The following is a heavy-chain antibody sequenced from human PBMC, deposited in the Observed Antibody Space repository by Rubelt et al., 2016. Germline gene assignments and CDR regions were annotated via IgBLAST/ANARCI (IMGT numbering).Heavy chain of an antibody. J-gene: IGHJ3*02. D-gene: IGHD1-26*01. V-gene: IGHV3-48*01. Sequence: GKGLEWISYISSSSTTIYYADSVKGRFTISRDNAKNSLYLQMNSLRGEDTAVYYCSRRSMGATSAFDICGQGTMVTVSS. CDR3: SRRSMGATSAFDI. CDR2: ISSSSTTI.